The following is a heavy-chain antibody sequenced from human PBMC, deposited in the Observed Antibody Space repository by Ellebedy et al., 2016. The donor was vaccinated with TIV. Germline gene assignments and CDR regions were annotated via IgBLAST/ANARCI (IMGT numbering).Heavy chain of an antibody. Sequence: GESLKISCVASGFSFRSYWMSWVRQAPGKGLEWVANIYQDGSEKYYVDSVKGRFTISRDNAKNSLYLQMNSLRAEDTAVYYCARRGSYGDYAVQINSWLDTWGRGTLVAVSS. CDR3: ARRGSYGDYAVQINSWLDT. D-gene: IGHD4-17*01. CDR2: IYQDGSEK. J-gene: IGHJ5*02. V-gene: IGHV3-7*01. CDR1: GFSFRSYW.